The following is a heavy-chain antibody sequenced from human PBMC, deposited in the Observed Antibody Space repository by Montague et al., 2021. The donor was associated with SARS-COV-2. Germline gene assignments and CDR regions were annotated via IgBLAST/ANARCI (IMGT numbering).Heavy chain of an antibody. Sequence: SLRLSCAASGFTFSSYAMSWVRQAPGKGLEWVSAISGSGGTTWYADSVKGRFTISRDNSKNTLYLQMNSLRAEDTAVYYCAKSPSGWWLFDYWGQGTLVTVSS. CDR1: GFTFSSYA. D-gene: IGHD6-19*01. CDR3: AKSPSGWWLFDY. CDR2: ISGSGGTT. J-gene: IGHJ4*02. V-gene: IGHV3-23*01.